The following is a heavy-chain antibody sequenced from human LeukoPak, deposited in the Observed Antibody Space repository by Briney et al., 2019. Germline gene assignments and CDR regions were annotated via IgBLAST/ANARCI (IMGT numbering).Heavy chain of an antibody. Sequence: PSETLSLTCAVSGGSISSSYWWSWVRQPPGKGLEWIGEVYHSGSTIYSPSLKSRVTLSVDKSKNQFSLRLSSVTAADTAVYYCAGAYCGGDCYSGRTFDIWGQGTMVTVSS. V-gene: IGHV4-4*02. CDR3: AGAYCGGDCYSGRTFDI. CDR2: VYHSGST. D-gene: IGHD2-21*02. J-gene: IGHJ3*02. CDR1: GGSISSSYW.